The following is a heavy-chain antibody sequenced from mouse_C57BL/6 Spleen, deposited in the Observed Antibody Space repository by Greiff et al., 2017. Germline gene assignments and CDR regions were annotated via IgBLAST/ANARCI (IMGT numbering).Heavy chain of an antibody. J-gene: IGHJ4*01. Sequence: QVQLQQSGPGLVAPLQSLSITCTVSGFSLTSYGVDWVRQPPGKGLEWLGVIWGGGSTNYNSALMSKMRLSKVYSKSQVFLKMHSLQTENTTIYYWAKQGLSEAMDDWGQGTSVTVSS. CDR2: IWGGGST. CDR3: AKQGLSEAMDD. D-gene: IGHD2-2*01. CDR1: GFSLTSYG. V-gene: IGHV2-9*01.